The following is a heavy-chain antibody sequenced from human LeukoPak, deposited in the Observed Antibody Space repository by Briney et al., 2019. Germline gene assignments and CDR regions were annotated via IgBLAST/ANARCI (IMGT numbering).Heavy chain of an antibody. V-gene: IGHV3-48*01. CDR2: ISSSSSTI. D-gene: IGHD1-26*01. CDR1: GFTFSSYA. Sequence: GGSLRLSCAASGFTFSSYAMSRVRQAPGKGLEWVSYISSSSSTIYYADSVKGRFTISRDNAKNSLYLHMNSLRAEDTAVYYCASRWELQYWGQGSLVTVSS. CDR3: ASRWELQY. J-gene: IGHJ4*02.